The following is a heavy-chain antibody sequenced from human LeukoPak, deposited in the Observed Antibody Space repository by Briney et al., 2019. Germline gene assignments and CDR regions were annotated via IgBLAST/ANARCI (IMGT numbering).Heavy chain of an antibody. D-gene: IGHD2-15*01. V-gene: IGHV4-34*01. CDR3: ARVGVVAANDAFDI. CDR2: INHSGST. Sequence: SETLSLTCAVYGGSFSGYYWSWIRQPPGKGPEWIGEINHSGSTNYNPSLKSRVTISVDTSKNQFSLKLSSVTAADTAVYYCARVGVVAANDAFDIWGQGTMVTVSS. CDR1: GGSFSGYY. J-gene: IGHJ3*02.